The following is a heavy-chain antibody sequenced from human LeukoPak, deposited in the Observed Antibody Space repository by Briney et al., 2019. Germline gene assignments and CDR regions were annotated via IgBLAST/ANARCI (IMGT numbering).Heavy chain of an antibody. Sequence: GGSLRLSCVASGFPFSTYAMHWVRQAPGKGLEYVSGISSNGSNTNYADSVEGRFTISRDNSKNTLYLRMGSLRLEDMAVYYCGGIQLWLYDYWGQGTLVTVSS. J-gene: IGHJ4*02. D-gene: IGHD5-18*01. CDR1: GFPFSTYA. V-gene: IGHV3-64*02. CDR3: GGIQLWLYDY. CDR2: ISSNGSNT.